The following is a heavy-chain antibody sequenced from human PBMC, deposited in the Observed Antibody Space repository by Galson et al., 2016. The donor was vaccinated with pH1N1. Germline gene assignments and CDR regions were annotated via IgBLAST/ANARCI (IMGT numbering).Heavy chain of an antibody. CDR2: TYYRSKWYN. D-gene: IGHD3-3*01. CDR1: GDSVSSNSAT. Sequence: CAISGDSVSSNSATWNWIRQSPSRGLEWLGRTYYRSKWYNDYAESVKSRIIISPDTPKNQLSLQLNSVTPADTAVYYCARGVIDYDFWSGYQDHAAFDIWGQGTMVIVSS. J-gene: IGHJ3*02. V-gene: IGHV6-1*01. CDR3: ARGVIDYDFWSGYQDHAAFDI.